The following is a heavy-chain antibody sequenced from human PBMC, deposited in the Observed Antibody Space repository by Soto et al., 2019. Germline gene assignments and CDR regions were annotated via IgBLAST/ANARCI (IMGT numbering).Heavy chain of an antibody. CDR3: ARSLGSAAGWAFEV. CDR1: GGSMSDYF. V-gene: IGHV4-4*07. Sequence: SETLSLTCTVSGGSMSDYFWTWIRLPAGKRLEWIGRKSISGSTDYNPSLKGRASMSVDTSKNQFSLRLISVTAADTALYYCARSLGSAAGWAFEVWG. J-gene: IGHJ3*01. D-gene: IGHD3-16*01. CDR2: KSISGST.